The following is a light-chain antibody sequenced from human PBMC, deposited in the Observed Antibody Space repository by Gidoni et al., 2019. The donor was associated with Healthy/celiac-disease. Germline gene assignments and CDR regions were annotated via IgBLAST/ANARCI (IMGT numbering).Light chain of an antibody. Sequence: QSALTQPPSVSGSPGQSVTISCTGTSSDVGSYNRVSWYPQPPGTAPKLMIYEVSNRPSGVPDRFSGSKAGNTASLTIAGLQAEDEADYYCSSDTSSRTVAFGGGTKLTVL. CDR3: SSDTSSRTVA. V-gene: IGLV2-18*02. CDR1: SSDVGSYNR. J-gene: IGLJ2*01. CDR2: EVS.